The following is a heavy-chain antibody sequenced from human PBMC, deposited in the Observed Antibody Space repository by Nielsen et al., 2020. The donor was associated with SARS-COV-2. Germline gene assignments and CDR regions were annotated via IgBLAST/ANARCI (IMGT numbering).Heavy chain of an antibody. CDR3: ARAGPLRDIVVVVAATATNWFDP. CDR2: INHSGST. CDR1: GGSFSGYY. D-gene: IGHD2-15*01. J-gene: IGHJ5*02. V-gene: IGHV4-34*01. Sequence: SETLSLTCAVYGGSFSGYYWSWIRQPPGKGLEWIGEINHSGSTNYNPSLKSRVTISVDTSKNQFSLKLSSVTAADTAVYYCARAGPLRDIVVVVAATATNWFDPWGQGTLVTVSS.